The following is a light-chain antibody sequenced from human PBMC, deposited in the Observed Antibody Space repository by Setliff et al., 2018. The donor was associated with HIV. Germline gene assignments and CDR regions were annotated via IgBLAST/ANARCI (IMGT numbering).Light chain of an antibody. CDR1: SSDVGGYNF. Sequence: QSALTQPRSVSGSPGQSVTISCTGTSSDVGGYNFVSWYQQRPGKAPKLMIYDVTKRPSGVPDRFSGSKSGNTASLTISGLQAEDEADYYCCSYAGSHTFVF. CDR2: DVT. J-gene: IGLJ1*01. CDR3: CSYAGSHTFV. V-gene: IGLV2-11*01.